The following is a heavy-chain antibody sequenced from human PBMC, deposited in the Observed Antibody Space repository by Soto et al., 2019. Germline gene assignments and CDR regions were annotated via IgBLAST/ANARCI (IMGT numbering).Heavy chain of an antibody. D-gene: IGHD2-8*01. Sequence: QVQLVQSGAEVKKPGASVKVSCKASGYTFTSYGISWVRQAPGQGLEWMGWISAYNGNTNYAQKLQGRVTMTTDTSTSTAYMELRSPRADDTAVYYCARGGKYCTNGVCSFSGMDVWGQGTTVTVSS. CDR3: ARGGKYCTNGVCSFSGMDV. CDR2: ISAYNGNT. V-gene: IGHV1-18*01. CDR1: GYTFTSYG. J-gene: IGHJ6*02.